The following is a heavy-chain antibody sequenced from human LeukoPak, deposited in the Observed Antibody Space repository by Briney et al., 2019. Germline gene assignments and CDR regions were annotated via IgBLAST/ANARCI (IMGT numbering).Heavy chain of an antibody. J-gene: IGHJ4*02. CDR1: GGSISSYY. D-gene: IGHD5-18*01. CDR3: ARGGSRGYSYGSDDY. Sequence: SETLSLTCTVSGGSISSYYWCWIRQPPGKGLEWIGYIYYSGSTNYNPSLKSRVTISVDTSKNQFSLKLSSVTAADTAVYYCARGGSRGYSYGSDDYWGQGTLVTVSS. V-gene: IGHV4-59*01. CDR2: IYYSGST.